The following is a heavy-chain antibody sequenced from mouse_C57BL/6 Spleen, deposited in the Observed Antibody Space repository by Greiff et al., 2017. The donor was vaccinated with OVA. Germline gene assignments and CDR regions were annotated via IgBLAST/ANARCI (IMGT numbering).Heavy chain of an antibody. V-gene: IGHV3-6*01. J-gene: IGHJ2*01. Sequence: DVQLQESGPGLVKPSQSLSLTCSVTGYSITSGYYWNWIRQFPGNKLEWMGYISYDGSNNYNPSLKNRISITRDTSKNQFFLKLNSVTTEDTATYYCAYDPSTTVVVGDYWGQGTTLTVSS. CDR3: AYDPSTTVVVGDY. CDR2: ISYDGSN. D-gene: IGHD1-1*01. CDR1: GYSITSGYY.